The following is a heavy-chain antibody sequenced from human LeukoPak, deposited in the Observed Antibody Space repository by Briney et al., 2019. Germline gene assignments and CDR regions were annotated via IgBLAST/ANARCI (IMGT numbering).Heavy chain of an antibody. D-gene: IGHD6-13*01. J-gene: IGHJ6*02. CDR2: IIPIFGTA. CDR1: GGTFSSYA. CDR3: ASVEQQLVQRHDYYYGMDV. V-gene: IGHV1-69*13. Sequence: GASVKVSCKASGGTFSSYAISWVRQAPGQGLEWMGGIIPIFGTANYAQKFQGRVTITADESTSTAYMELSSLRSEDTAVYYCASVEQQLVQRHDYYYGMDVWGQGTTVTVSS.